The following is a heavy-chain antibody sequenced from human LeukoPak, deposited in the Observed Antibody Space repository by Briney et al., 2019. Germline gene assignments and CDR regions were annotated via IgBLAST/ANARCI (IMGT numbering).Heavy chain of an antibody. CDR2: IHYSGST. D-gene: IGHD3-22*01. Sequence: SETLSLTCTVSGGSISSGGYYWSWIRQHPGKGLEWIGYIHYSGSTYYNPSLKSRVTISVDTSKNQFSLKLSSVTAADTAVYYCARVRYDSSGYYPENAFDIWGQGTMVTVSS. V-gene: IGHV4-31*03. J-gene: IGHJ3*02. CDR3: ARVRYDSSGYYPENAFDI. CDR1: GGSISSGGYY.